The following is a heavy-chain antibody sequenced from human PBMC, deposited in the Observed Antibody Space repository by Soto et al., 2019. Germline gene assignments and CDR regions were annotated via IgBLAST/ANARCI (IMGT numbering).Heavy chain of an antibody. CDR3: ASDATSWTTFDN. CDR1: RGSISGYY. Sequence: PSETLSLTCTVSRGSISGYYWSWVRQPPGKGLEWIGNVRHTGYTNYNPSLKSRVTILIDTSENQISLKVGSVTAADTAVYYCASDATSWTTFDNGGPGISVPV. J-gene: IGHJ4*02. V-gene: IGHV4-59*01. CDR2: VRHTGYT. D-gene: IGHD4-17*01.